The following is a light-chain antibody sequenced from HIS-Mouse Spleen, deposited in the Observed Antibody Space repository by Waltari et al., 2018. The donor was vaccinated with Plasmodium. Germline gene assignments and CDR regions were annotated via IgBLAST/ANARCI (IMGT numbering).Light chain of an antibody. V-gene: IGLV2-23*01. Sequence: QSALTQPASVSRSPGQSIPTSCTGTSSDVGSYNLFSWYQQHPGKAPKLMIYEGSKRPSGVSNRFSGSKSGNTASLTISGLQAEDEADYYCCSYAGSSTYVFGTGTKVTVL. CDR2: EGS. CDR1: SSDVGSYNL. J-gene: IGLJ1*01. CDR3: CSYAGSSTYV.